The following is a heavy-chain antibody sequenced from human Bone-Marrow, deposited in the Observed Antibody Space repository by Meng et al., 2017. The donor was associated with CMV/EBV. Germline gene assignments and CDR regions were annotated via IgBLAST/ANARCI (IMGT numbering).Heavy chain of an antibody. CDR1: GFTFSSYS. Sequence: GGSLRLSCAASGFTFSSYSMNWVRQAPGRGLEWVSSISMSSDYKYYADSVKGRFTISRDNAKNSLYLQISSLRAEDTAVYYCVRDPSATTGGMDVWCQGTTVTVSS. CDR2: ISMSSDYK. V-gene: IGHV3-21*01. CDR3: VRDPSATTGGMDV. D-gene: IGHD1-7*01. J-gene: IGHJ6*02.